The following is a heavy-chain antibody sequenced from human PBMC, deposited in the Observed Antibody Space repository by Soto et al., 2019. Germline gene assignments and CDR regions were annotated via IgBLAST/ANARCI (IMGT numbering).Heavy chain of an antibody. CDR3: ARQMWFGELFYQPSFFEL. J-gene: IGHJ2*01. V-gene: IGHV4-39*01. CDR1: GDSISSTSYY. CDR2: TYYRGTT. Sequence: QMQMQESGPGLVKPSETLSLTCTVSGDSISSTSYYWVWIRQPPGKGLEWIGNVFYTGIGTTYYRGTTSHPPSLKSRVTISVDTAKNQFSLRLTSVTAADTAVYYCARQMWFGELFYQPSFFELWCRGTLVTVSS. D-gene: IGHD3-10*01.